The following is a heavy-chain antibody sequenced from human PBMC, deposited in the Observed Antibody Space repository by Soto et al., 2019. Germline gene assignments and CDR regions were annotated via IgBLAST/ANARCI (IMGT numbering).Heavy chain of an antibody. CDR2: IWYDGSNK. CDR1: GFTFSSYG. D-gene: IGHD3-10*01. Sequence: GGSLRLSCAASGFTFSSYGMHWVRQAPGKGLEWVAVIWYDGSNKYYADSVKGRFTISRDNSKNTLYLQMNSLRAEDTAVYYCASHLWFGERGAFDIWGQGTMVTVSS. J-gene: IGHJ3*02. CDR3: ASHLWFGERGAFDI. V-gene: IGHV3-33*01.